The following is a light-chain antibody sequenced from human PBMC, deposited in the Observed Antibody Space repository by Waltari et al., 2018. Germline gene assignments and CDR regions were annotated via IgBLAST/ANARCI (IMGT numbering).Light chain of an antibody. CDR2: KVS. CDR1: QSLVYTDGNTY. V-gene: IGKV2-30*01. CDR3: MQGIHWPFT. J-gene: IGKJ3*01. Sequence: DVVMTQSPLSLPVTLGQPASISCRSGQSLVYTDGNTYLSWVQQRPGQSPRRLIYKVSNRDSGVPDRFSGSGSGTDFTLKISGVEAEDIGIYYCMQGIHWPFTFGPGTKVDIK.